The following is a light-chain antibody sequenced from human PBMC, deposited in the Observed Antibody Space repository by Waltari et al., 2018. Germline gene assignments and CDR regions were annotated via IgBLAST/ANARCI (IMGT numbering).Light chain of an antibody. Sequence: EVVMTQSPATLSVSPGERVSLPCRASQSPKPSLAWYPPTPGQAPRLLIYRASTRAAGVPDRFSGSGSGTEFTLTISSLQSEDSAIYYCQQYNIWPWTFGPGTNVDIK. J-gene: IGKJ1*01. CDR3: QQYNIWPWT. CDR1: QSPKPS. CDR2: RAS. V-gene: IGKV3D-15*01.